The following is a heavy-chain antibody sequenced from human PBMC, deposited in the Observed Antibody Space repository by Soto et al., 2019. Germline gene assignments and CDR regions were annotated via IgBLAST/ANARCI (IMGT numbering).Heavy chain of an antibody. Sequence: QVQLVQSGAEVKKPGSSVTVSCTASGGTLTSFTIYWVRQAPGQGFEWMGWINAGNGDTKYSQKFQGRVTITRDTSANTAYLELSSLRSEDTAVYYCARDSGYAENWGQGTLVTLSS. CDR3: ARDSGYAEN. V-gene: IGHV1-3*01. J-gene: IGHJ4*02. CDR2: INAGNGDT. CDR1: GGTLTSFT. D-gene: IGHD5-12*01.